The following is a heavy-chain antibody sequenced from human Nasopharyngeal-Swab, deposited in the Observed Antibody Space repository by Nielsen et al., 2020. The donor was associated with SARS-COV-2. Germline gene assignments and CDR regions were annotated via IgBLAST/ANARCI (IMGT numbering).Heavy chain of an antibody. V-gene: IGHV4-39*01. CDR1: GGSISSSSYY. Sequence: SETLSLTCTVSGGSISSSSYYWGWIRQPPGKGLEWIGSIYYSGSTYYNPSLKSRVTISVDTSKNQFSLKLSSVTAADTAVYYCARHRTMATRKTDFDYWGQGTLVTVSS. D-gene: IGHD5-24*01. CDR2: IYYSGST. J-gene: IGHJ4*02. CDR3: ARHRTMATRKTDFDY.